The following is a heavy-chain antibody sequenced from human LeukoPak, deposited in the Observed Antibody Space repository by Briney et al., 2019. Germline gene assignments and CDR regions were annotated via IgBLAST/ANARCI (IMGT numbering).Heavy chain of an antibody. D-gene: IGHD3-9*01. Sequence: HPGGSLRLSCAASGFTFSSYWMHWVRQAPGKGLVWVSRINSDGSSTSYADSVKGRFTISRDNAKNTLYLQMNSLRAEDTAVYYCARAPYTYYDILTGWWGGAVDHFDYWGQGTLVTVSS. CDR1: GFTFSSYW. CDR3: ARAPYTYYDILTGWWGGAVDHFDY. J-gene: IGHJ4*02. CDR2: INSDGSST. V-gene: IGHV3-74*01.